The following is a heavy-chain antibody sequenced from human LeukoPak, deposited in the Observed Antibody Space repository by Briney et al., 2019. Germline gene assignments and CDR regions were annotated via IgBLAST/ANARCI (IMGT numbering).Heavy chain of an antibody. CDR2: IYYSGST. D-gene: IGHD3-10*01. V-gene: IGHV4-31*03. Sequence: SQTLSLTCTVSGGSISSGADYCGWIRQHPGKGLEWIGYIYYSGSTYYNPSLKSRVTISVDTSKNQFSLNLSSVTAADTAVYYCARDPGSPSPLFYCWGQGTLVTVSS. J-gene: IGHJ4*02. CDR3: ARDPGSPSPLFYC. CDR1: GGSISSGADY.